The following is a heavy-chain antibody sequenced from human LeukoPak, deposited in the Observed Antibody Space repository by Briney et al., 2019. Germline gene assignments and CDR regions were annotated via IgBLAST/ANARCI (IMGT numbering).Heavy chain of an antibody. CDR2: ISSSGSYI. Sequence: GGSLRLSCAASGFTFSSYSMNWVRQAPGKGLEWVSSISSSGSYIYYADSLKGRFTVSRDNAKNSLYLQMNSLRAEDTAVYYCARTTGDIVVYYYYYGMDVWGQGTTVTVSS. V-gene: IGHV3-21*01. D-gene: IGHD2-15*01. CDR1: GFTFSSYS. CDR3: ARTTGDIVVYYYYYGMDV. J-gene: IGHJ6*02.